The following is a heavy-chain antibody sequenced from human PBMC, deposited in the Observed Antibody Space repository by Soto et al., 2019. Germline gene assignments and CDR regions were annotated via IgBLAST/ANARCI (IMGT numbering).Heavy chain of an antibody. D-gene: IGHD6-13*01. CDR2: INPNSGGT. J-gene: IGHJ4*02. CDR1: GGTFGSYA. CDR3: AREYSSTWYPFDY. V-gene: IGHV1-2*02. Sequence: QVQLVQSGAEVKKPGSSVKVSCKASGGTFGSYAITWVRRAPGQGLEWLGWINPNSGGTNYAQKFQGRVTMTRDTSISTAYMELSRLRSDDTAVYYCAREYSSTWYPFDYWGQGTLVTVSS.